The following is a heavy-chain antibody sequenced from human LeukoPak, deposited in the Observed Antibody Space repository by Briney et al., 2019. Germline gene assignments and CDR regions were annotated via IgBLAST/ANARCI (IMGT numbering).Heavy chain of an antibody. CDR3: ARRVVTPYYFDY. J-gene: IGHJ4*02. Sequence: SETLSLTCAVYGGSFSGYYWSWIRQPPGKGLEWIGEINHSGSTNYNPSLKSRVTISVDTPKDQFSLKLSSVTAADTAVYDCARRVVTPYYFDYWGQGMLVTVSS. V-gene: IGHV4-34*01. D-gene: IGHD3-3*01. CDR2: INHSGST. CDR1: GGSFSGYY.